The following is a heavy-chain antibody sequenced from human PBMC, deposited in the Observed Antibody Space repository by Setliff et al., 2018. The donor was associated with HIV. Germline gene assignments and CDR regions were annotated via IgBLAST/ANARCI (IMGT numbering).Heavy chain of an antibody. CDR1: GFTFSNYA. V-gene: IGHV3-30*04. CDR2: ISYDGSNK. CDR3: ARDQDTAMVHDAFDI. J-gene: IGHJ3*02. Sequence: GGSLRLSCAASGFTFSNYAMHWVRQAPGKGLEWVAVISYDGSNKYSADSVKGRFTISRDNSKNALYLQMNSLRAEDTAVYYCARDQDTAMVHDAFDIWGQGTMVTVSS. D-gene: IGHD5-18*01.